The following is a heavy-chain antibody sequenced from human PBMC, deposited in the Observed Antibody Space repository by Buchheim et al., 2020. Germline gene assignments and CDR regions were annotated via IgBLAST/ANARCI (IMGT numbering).Heavy chain of an antibody. CDR3: AKDGGCSGGSCYAEDYYYGMDV. CDR2: ISGSGGST. D-gene: IGHD2-15*01. Sequence: EVQLLESGGGLVQPGGSLRLSCAASGFTFSSYAMSWVRQAPGKGLEWVSAISGSGGSTYYADSVKGRFTISRDNSKNTLYLQMNSLRVEDTAVYYCAKDGGCSGGSCYAEDYYYGMDVWGQGTT. J-gene: IGHJ6*02. CDR1: GFTFSSYA. V-gene: IGHV3-23*01.